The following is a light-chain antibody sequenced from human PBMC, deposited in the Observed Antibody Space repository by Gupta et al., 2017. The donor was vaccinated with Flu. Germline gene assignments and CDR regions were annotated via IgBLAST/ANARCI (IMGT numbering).Light chain of an antibody. CDR2: AAS. Sequence: EIVMTQSPATLSVSPGERATLSCSASQSASSYLAWYQQKPGQAPRLLIYAASTRATGIPARFAGSKAGTEFTLTINSVQSEDFAVYYCQQYNAWPPSITFGQGTRLEIK. J-gene: IGKJ5*01. CDR3: QQYNAWPPSIT. V-gene: IGKV3-15*01. CDR1: QSASSY.